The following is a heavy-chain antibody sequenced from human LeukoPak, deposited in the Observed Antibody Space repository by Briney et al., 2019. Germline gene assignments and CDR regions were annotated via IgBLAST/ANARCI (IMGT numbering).Heavy chain of an antibody. V-gene: IGHV3-9*01. Sequence: GGSLRLSCAASGFTFDDYAMHWVRQAPGKGLEWVSGISWNSGSIGYADSVKGRFTISRDNAKNSLYLQMNSLRAEDTALYYCAKVVSRNFDWFVFDHWGQGTLVTVSS. J-gene: IGHJ4*02. D-gene: IGHD3-9*01. CDR3: AKVVSRNFDWFVFDH. CDR2: ISWNSGSI. CDR1: GFTFDDYA.